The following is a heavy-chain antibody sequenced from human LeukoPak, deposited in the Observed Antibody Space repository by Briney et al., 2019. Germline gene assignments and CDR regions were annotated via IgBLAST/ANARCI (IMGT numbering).Heavy chain of an antibody. Sequence: KPSETLSLTCTVSGGSISSSTYYWGWIRQPPGKGLEWIGSIYYSGSTYYNPSLKSRVTISVDTSKNQFSLKLSSVTAADTAVYYCARHSSLRSPLDYWGQGTLVTVSS. J-gene: IGHJ4*02. CDR2: IYYSGST. V-gene: IGHV4-39*01. CDR3: ARHSSLRSPLDY. CDR1: GGSISSSTYY.